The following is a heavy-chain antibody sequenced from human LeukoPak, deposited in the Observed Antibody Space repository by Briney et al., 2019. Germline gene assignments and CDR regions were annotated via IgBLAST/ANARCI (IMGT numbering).Heavy chain of an antibody. CDR1: GFTFSSYG. V-gene: IGHV3-30*02. D-gene: IGHD2-21*01. J-gene: IGHJ5*02. CDR3: AREDPEVRWFDP. Sequence: GGSLRLSCAASGFTFSSYGMHWVRQAPGKGLEWVAFIRYDGSNKYYADSVKGRFTISRDNSKNTLYLQMNSLRAEDTAVYYCAREDPEVRWFDPWGQGTLVTVPS. CDR2: IRYDGSNK.